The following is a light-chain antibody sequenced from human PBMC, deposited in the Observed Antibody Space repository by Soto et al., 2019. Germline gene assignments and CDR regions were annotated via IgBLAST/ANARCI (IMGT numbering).Light chain of an antibody. CDR2: SAS. CDR1: QGIDSW. V-gene: IGKV1-12*01. J-gene: IGKJ2*01. CDR3: QRTNRSPTYT. Sequence: IQMTQTPTYESASVGDRVTIICRASQGIDSWLAWYQHKPGKAXRILIYSASTLQSGVPSRFSGSGSGTDYTLTITGMQTDDFVNYDGQRTNRSPTYTFAHGTKVEI.